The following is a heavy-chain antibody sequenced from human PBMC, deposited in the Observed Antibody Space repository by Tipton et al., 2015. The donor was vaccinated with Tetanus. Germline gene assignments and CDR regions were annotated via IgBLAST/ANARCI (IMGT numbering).Heavy chain of an antibody. J-gene: IGHJ2*01. Sequence: TLSLTCTVSGGSVSSGSYYWSWIRQPPGKGLEWIGYIYYSGSTNYNPSLKSRVTISVDTSKNQFSLKLSSVTAADTAVYYCVRWGVVGNGNWYFDLWGRGTLVTVSS. D-gene: IGHD2-21*01. CDR2: IYYSGST. CDR3: VRWGVVGNGNWYFDL. CDR1: GGSVSSGSYY. V-gene: IGHV4-61*01.